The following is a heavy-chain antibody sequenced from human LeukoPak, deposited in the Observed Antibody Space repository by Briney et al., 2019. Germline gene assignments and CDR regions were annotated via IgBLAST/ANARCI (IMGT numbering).Heavy chain of an antibody. D-gene: IGHD5-18*01. CDR3: TKDLGWIQQRYYFDY. J-gene: IGHJ4*02. V-gene: IGHV3-43*02. Sequence: GGSLRPSCEASGFTFHDYAIHWARQAPGKGLEWVSLISGDGGSTYYEDSVKGRFTISRDNSKKSLYLQMNSLRTEDTALYYCTKDLGWIQQRYYFDYWDQETLVTVSS. CDR1: GFTFHDYA. CDR2: ISGDGGST.